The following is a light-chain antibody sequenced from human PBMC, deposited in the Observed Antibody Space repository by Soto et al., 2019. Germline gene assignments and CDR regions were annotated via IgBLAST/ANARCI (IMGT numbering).Light chain of an antibody. CDR2: GAS. J-gene: IGKJ1*01. Sequence: EIVMTQSPATLSVSPGERATLSCRASQSVSSNLAWYQQKPGQAPRLLIYGASTRATGIPARFSGSGSGTEFTLTISSPQSEDFAAYYCQQYNNWPPWTFGQGTKVDIK. CDR1: QSVSSN. V-gene: IGKV3-15*01. CDR3: QQYNNWPPWT.